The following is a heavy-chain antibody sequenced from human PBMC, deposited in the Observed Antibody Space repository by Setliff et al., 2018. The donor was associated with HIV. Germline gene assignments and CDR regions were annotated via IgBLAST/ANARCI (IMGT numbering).Heavy chain of an antibody. CDR2: IYYSGST. V-gene: IGHV4-31*03. CDR3: ARARGLLPYYYLDV. CDR1: SGSISSGGYY. Sequence: PSETLSLTCTVSSGSISSGGYYWSWIRQHPGKGLEWIGYIYYSGSTYYNPSLKSRVTMSVDTSKNQFSLKLSSVTAADTAVYYCARARGLLPYYYLDVWGKGTTVTVSS. D-gene: IGHD3-10*01. J-gene: IGHJ6*03.